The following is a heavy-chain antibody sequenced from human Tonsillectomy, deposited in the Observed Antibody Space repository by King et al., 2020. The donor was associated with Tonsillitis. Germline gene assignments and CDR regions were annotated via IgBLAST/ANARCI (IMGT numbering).Heavy chain of an antibody. CDR3: AHTSWRNFGMDV. CDR1: GFSLSTRGVA. CDR2: IYWNDEK. Sequence: VTLKESGPTVVKPKETLTLTCTFSGFSLSTRGVAVGWVRQAPGKAPEWLGLIYWNDEKRDNPSLKNRVTITKDTSKNQVVLTMTNMDPVDTATYYCAHTSWRNFGMDVWGQGTTVTVSS. J-gene: IGHJ6*02. D-gene: IGHD3-3*01. V-gene: IGHV2-5*01.